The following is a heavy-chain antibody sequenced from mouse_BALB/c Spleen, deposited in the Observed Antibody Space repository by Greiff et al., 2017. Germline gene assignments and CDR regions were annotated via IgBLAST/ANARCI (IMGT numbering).Heavy chain of an antibody. CDR3: ARGLRRRTWFAY. CDR2: ISTYYGDA. J-gene: IGHJ3*01. V-gene: IGHV1S137*01. D-gene: IGHD2-4*01. CDR1: GYTFTDYA. Sequence: VQLQQSGAELVRPGVSVKISCKGSGYTFTDYAMHWVKQSHAKSLEWIGVISTYYGDASYNQKFKGKATMTVDKSSSTAYMELARLTSEDSAIYYCARGLRRRTWFAYWGQGTLVTVSA.